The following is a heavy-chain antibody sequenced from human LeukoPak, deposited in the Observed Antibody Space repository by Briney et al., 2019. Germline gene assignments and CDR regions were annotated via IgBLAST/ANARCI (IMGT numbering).Heavy chain of an antibody. V-gene: IGHV3-53*01. Sequence: PGGSLGLSCAASEFIVSNYYMSWVRQAPGKGLEWVSVILTAGTTYYADSVKGRFTISRDDSKNVVYLQMNSLRTEDTAVYFCAREGYSSGWFRLWGQGTLVTVSS. J-gene: IGHJ4*02. CDR2: ILTAGTT. CDR1: EFIVSNYY. CDR3: AREGYSSGWFRL. D-gene: IGHD6-19*01.